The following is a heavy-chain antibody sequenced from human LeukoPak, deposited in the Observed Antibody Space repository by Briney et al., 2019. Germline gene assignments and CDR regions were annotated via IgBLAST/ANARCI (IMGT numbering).Heavy chain of an antibody. CDR1: GFIFDDYA. Sequence: SGGSLRLSCAASGFIFDDYAMHWLRQGRGRGLEWVSGISWRSGSIVYADSVTGRFTISRDNAKNSLYLQMNSLRAEDTALYYCAKDTSITIFGVVSSYYGMDVWGQGTTVTVSS. D-gene: IGHD3-3*01. CDR3: AKDTSITIFGVVSSYYGMDV. CDR2: ISWRSGSI. V-gene: IGHV3-9*01. J-gene: IGHJ6*02.